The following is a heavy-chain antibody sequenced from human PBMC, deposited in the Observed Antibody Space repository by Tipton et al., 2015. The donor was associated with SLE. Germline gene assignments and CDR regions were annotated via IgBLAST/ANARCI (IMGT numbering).Heavy chain of an antibody. CDR2: LSTDGSVT. CDR1: GFTFHNYW. D-gene: IGHD6-19*01. Sequence: SLRLSCAASGFTFHNYWMHWVRQAPGKGLVWGSRLSTDGSVTTYADSVKGRLTIFRDNAKNTLYLQMRSLRVEDTGIYYCARAPTISVAGTTDPFGMDVWGPGTRVTVSS. V-gene: IGHV3-74*01. J-gene: IGHJ6*02. CDR3: ARAPTISVAGTTDPFGMDV.